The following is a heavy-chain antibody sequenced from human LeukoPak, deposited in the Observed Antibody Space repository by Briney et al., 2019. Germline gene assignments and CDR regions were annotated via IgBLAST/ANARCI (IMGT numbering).Heavy chain of an antibody. CDR2: ISSSSSYI. Sequence: GGSLRLSCAASGFTFSSYSMNWVRQAPGKGLEWVSSISSSSSYIYYADSVKGRFAISRDNAKNSLYLQMNSLRAEDTAVYYCASSGVVVRTLFDYWGQGTLVTVSS. CDR3: ASSGVVVRTLFDY. CDR1: GFTFSSYS. D-gene: IGHD2-2*01. J-gene: IGHJ4*02. V-gene: IGHV3-21*01.